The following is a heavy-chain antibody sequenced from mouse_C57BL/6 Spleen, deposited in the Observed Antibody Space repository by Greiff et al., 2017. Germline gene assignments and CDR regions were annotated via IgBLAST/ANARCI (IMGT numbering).Heavy chain of an antibody. CDR3: ASGPIDYGSSPWYVDV. V-gene: IGHV1-61*01. J-gene: IGHJ1*03. CDR1: GYTFTSYW. CDR2: IYPSDSET. D-gene: IGHD1-1*01. Sequence: QVQLQQPGAELVRPGSSVKLSCKASGYTFTSYWMDWVKQRPGQGLEWIGNIYPSDSETHYNQKFKDKATLTVDKSSSTAYMQLSSLTSEDSAVYYFASGPIDYGSSPWYVDVWGTGTTVTVSS.